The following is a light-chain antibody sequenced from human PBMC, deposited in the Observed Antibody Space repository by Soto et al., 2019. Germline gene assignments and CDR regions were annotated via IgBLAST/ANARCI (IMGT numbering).Light chain of an antibody. Sequence: EIVLTQSPATLSLSPGERATLSCRASQSVSSSYLAWHQQKGGQAHRLLFYGASSRATGLPDRFSGSGSRTDFTLTLSRLEHEYFVVYYCQQYGSSRTFGQGTKVEIK. CDR2: GAS. J-gene: IGKJ1*01. V-gene: IGKV3-20*01. CDR1: QSVSSSY. CDR3: QQYGSSRT.